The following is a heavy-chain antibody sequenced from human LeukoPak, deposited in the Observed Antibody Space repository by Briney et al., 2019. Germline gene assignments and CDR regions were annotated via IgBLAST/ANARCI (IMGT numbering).Heavy chain of an antibody. CDR2: INSDGSEG. D-gene: IGHD6-6*01. Sequence: GGSLRLSCAVSGFTFSGFWMSWSRQAPGKGLEWVASINSDGSEGYYADVVRGRFTISRDNAKNPLYLQINSLRAEDTAVYYCARSSYSSSSSVWGQGTMVTVSS. CDR1: GFTFSGFW. CDR3: ARSSYSSSSSV. J-gene: IGHJ3*01. V-gene: IGHV3-7*03.